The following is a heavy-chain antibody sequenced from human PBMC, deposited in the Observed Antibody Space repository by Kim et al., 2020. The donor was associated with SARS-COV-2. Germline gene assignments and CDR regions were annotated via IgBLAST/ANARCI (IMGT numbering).Heavy chain of an antibody. J-gene: IGHJ4*02. CDR2: TA. V-gene: IGHV1-69*06. D-gene: IGHD6-13*01. CDR3: ARDHQQLTDY. Sequence: TATYAQKFQGRVTITADKSTSTAYMELSSLRSEDTAVYYCARDHQQLTDYWGQGTLVTVSS.